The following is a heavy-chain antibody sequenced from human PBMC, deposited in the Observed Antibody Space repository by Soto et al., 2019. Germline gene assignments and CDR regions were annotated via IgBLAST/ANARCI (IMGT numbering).Heavy chain of an antibody. V-gene: IGHV3-13*01. CDR1: GFTFSTFY. Sequence: XECLRLSCAGSGFTFSTFYIHWVRQAPGKGLEWVSGIGTLSVTFYAASVQGRFTISRQNAKNSVYLQMNSLRAGDTAFYYCARGRSFSYDSTPPPMFDPWGQGTPVTVSS. J-gene: IGHJ5*02. CDR2: IGTLSVT. CDR3: ARGRSFSYDSTPPPMFDP. D-gene: IGHD3-10*01.